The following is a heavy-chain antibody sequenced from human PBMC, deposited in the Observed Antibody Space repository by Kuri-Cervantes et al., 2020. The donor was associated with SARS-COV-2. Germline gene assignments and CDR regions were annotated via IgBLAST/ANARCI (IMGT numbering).Heavy chain of an antibody. J-gene: IGHJ5*02. V-gene: IGHV1-69*05. CDR2: IIPIFGTA. CDR3: ATGPPFLEWHNWFDP. Sequence: SVKVSCKASGGTFSSYAISWVRQAPGQGLEWMGGIIPIFGTANYAQKFKGRVTITTDESTSTAYMELSSLRSEDTAVYYCATGPPFLEWHNWFDPWGQGTLVTVSS. CDR1: GGTFSSYA. D-gene: IGHD3-3*02.